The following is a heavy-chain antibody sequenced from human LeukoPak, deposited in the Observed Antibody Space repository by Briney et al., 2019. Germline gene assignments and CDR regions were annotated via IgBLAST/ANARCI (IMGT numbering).Heavy chain of an antibody. Sequence: GASVKVSCKVSGYTLTELSMHWVRQAPGKGLEWMGGFDPEDGETIYAQKFQGRVTMTEDTSTDTAYMELSSLRSEDTAVYYCATAGYCSSTSCYTGYFDYWGPGTLVTVSS. V-gene: IGHV1-24*01. D-gene: IGHD2-2*02. CDR3: ATAGYCSSTSCYTGYFDY. CDR2: FDPEDGET. J-gene: IGHJ4*02. CDR1: GYTLTELS.